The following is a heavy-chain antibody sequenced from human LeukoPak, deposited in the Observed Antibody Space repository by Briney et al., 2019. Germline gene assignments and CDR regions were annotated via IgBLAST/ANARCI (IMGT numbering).Heavy chain of an antibody. J-gene: IGHJ4*02. D-gene: IGHD1-1*01. CDR1: GFTFSGSA. CDR3: TRGSTTVATDFDH. Sequence: GGSLKLSCAASGFTFSGSAMHWVRQASGKGLEWLGRIRSKANSYATAYAASVKGRFTISRDDSKNTAYLQMNSLKAEDTAVYYCTRGSTTVATDFDHWGQGTLVTVSS. V-gene: IGHV3-73*01. CDR2: IRSKANSYAT.